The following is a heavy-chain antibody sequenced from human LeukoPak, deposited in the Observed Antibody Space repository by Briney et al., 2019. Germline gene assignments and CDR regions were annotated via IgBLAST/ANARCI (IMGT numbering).Heavy chain of an antibody. CDR2: ISSSGSTI. J-gene: IGHJ6*03. CDR1: GLTFSDYY. CDR3: ARGHQGSYDFWSGYHTTYYYYMDV. Sequence: GGSLRLSXAASGLTFSDYYLSWIRQAPGKGMEWISYISSSGSTIYYAYSVNGRFTISRYNAKNSLYLQMNSLRAEDTAVYYCARGHQGSYDFWSGYHTTYYYYMDVWGKGTTVTVSS. D-gene: IGHD3-3*01. V-gene: IGHV3-11*04.